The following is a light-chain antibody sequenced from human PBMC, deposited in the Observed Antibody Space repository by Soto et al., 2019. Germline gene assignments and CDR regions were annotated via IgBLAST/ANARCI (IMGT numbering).Light chain of an antibody. J-gene: IGKJ5*01. CDR1: QSVSST. CDR3: QQYNNWPPVT. Sequence: EIVMTQSPATLSVSPGARATLSCRASQSVSSTLAWYQQKPGQAPRLLMYGASTRASVIPDRFSGSGSGTEFTLTISSLQSEDFAVYYCQQYNNWPPVTFGQGTRLEIK. V-gene: IGKV3-15*01. CDR2: GAS.